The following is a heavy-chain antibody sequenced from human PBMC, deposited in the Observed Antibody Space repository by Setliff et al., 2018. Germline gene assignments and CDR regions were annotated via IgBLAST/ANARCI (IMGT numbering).Heavy chain of an antibody. CDR1: GYSISSAYY. CDR3: ARGLIVLPGPSGDMGYFDY. Sequence: PSETLSLTCAVSGYSISSAYYWSWIRQPPGKGLEWIGEINHSGSTNYNPSLKSRVTMTRDTSTSTVYLELSSLRSEDTAVYYCARGLIVLPGPSGDMGYFDYWGQGTLVTVSS. D-gene: IGHD2-8*01. J-gene: IGHJ4*02. V-gene: IGHV4-38-2*01. CDR2: INHSGST.